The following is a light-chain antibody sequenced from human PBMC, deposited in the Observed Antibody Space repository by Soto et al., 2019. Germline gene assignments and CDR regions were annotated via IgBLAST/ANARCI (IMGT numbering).Light chain of an antibody. Sequence: EIVLTQSPGTLSLSPGERATLSCRASQSVSSSFLAWYQQKPGQAPRLLIYGASNRATGIPDRFSGSGSGTAFTLTISRPEPEDFAVYYCQQYVTSPWAFGQGTKVAIE. V-gene: IGKV3-20*01. CDR1: QSVSSSF. J-gene: IGKJ1*01. CDR2: GAS. CDR3: QQYVTSPWA.